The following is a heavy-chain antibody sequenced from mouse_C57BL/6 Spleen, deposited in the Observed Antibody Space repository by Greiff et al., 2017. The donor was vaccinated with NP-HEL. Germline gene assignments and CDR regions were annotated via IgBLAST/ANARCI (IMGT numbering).Heavy chain of an antibody. CDR3: ARGYYYGSSYGFDY. CDR1: GFTFSDYG. V-gene: IGHV5-17*01. J-gene: IGHJ2*01. D-gene: IGHD1-1*01. CDR2: ISRGSSTI. Sequence: EVKLMESGGGLVKPGGSLKLSCAASGFTFSDYGMHWVRQAPEKGLEWVAYISRGSSTIYYADTVKGRFTISRDNAKNTLFLQMTSLRSEDTAMYYCARGYYYGSSYGFDYWGQGTTLTVSS.